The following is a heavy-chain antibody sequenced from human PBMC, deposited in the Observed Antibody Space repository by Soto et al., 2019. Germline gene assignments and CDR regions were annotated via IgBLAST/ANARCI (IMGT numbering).Heavy chain of an antibody. CDR3: AREVGATDYYYYCGMDV. J-gene: IGHJ6*02. D-gene: IGHD1-26*01. Sequence: QVQLQESGPGLVKPSQTLSLTCTVSGGSISSGGYYWSWIRQHPGKGLEWIGYIYYSGSTYYNPSLKSRVTISVDTSKNQFSLKLSSVTAADTAVYYCAREVGATDYYYYCGMDVWGQGTTVTVSS. V-gene: IGHV4-31*03. CDR2: IYYSGST. CDR1: GGSISSGGYY.